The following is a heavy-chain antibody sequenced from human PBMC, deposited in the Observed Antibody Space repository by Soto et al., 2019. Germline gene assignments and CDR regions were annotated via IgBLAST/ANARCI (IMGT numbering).Heavy chain of an antibody. CDR1: AASFSKYY. CDR3: ARLDSSGWYYFDY. J-gene: IGHJ4*02. V-gene: IGHV4-59*01. Sequence: SETLSLTCTVSAASFSKYYWSWIRQPPGKGLEWIGYIYFNGNTNYNPSLKRRVTISIDTSKNQFSLKLSSVTAADTAVYYCARLDSSGWYYFDYWGQGTLVTVSS. CDR2: IYFNGNT. D-gene: IGHD6-19*01.